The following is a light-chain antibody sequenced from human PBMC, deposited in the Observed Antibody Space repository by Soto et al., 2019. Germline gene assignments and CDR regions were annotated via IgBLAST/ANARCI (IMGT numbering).Light chain of an antibody. V-gene: IGKV3-20*01. Sequence: EIVLTQSPGTLSLSPGERATLSCRASQSVSSSYLAWYQQKPGQAPRLLIYDASSRATGIPDRFSGSGFGTDFTLTISRLEPEDFGVYYCQQYGSSPVTFGQGTKVEIK. J-gene: IGKJ1*01. CDR2: DAS. CDR3: QQYGSSPVT. CDR1: QSVSSSY.